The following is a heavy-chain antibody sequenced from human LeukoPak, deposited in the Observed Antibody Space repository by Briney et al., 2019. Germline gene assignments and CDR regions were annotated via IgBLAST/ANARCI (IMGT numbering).Heavy chain of an antibody. CDR1: GFTFSSYE. V-gene: IGHV3-21*01. J-gene: IGHJ4*02. D-gene: IGHD5-24*01. CDR3: AKGRDGYNLDY. Sequence: GGSLRLSCAASGFTFSSYEMNWVRQAPGKGLEWVSSISSSSSYIYYADSVKGRFTISRDNAKNSLYLQMNSLRAEDTAVYYCAKGRDGYNLDYWGQGTLVTVSS. CDR2: ISSSSSYI.